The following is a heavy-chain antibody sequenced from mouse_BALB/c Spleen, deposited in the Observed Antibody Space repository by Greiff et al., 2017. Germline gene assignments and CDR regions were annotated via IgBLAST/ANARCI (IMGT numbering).Heavy chain of an antibody. CDR2: ISSGGST. V-gene: IGHV5-6-5*01. Sequence: EVQLVESGGGLVKPGGSLKLSCAASGFTFSSYAMSWVRQTPEKRLEWVASISSGGSTYYPDSVKGRFTISRDNARNILYLQMSSLRSEDTAMYYCARGDGNYGYWYFDVWGAGTTVTVSS. J-gene: IGHJ1*01. D-gene: IGHD2-1*01. CDR3: ARGDGNYGYWYFDV. CDR1: GFTFSSYA.